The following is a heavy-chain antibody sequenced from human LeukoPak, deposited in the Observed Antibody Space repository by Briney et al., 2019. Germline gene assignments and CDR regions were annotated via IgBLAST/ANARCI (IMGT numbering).Heavy chain of an antibody. CDR2: VWYDGSNK. CDR1: GFTFSSYG. J-gene: IGHJ4*02. D-gene: IGHD3-10*01. CDR3: ARDRRITMVRGALDY. V-gene: IGHV3-33*01. Sequence: GGSLRLSCAASGFTFSSYGMHWVRQAPGKGLEWVAVVWYDGSNKYYADSVKGRFTISRDNSKNTLYLQMNSLRAEDTAVYYCARDRRITMVRGALDYWGQGTLVTVSS.